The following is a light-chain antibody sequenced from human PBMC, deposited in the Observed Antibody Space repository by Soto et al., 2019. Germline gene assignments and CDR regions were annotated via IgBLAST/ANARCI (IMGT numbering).Light chain of an antibody. J-gene: IGKJ1*01. Sequence: DIQMTQSPSTLSGSVGDRVTITCRARQTISSWLAWYQQKPGKAPKLLIYKASTLKSGVPSRFSGSGSGTEFTLTISSLQPDDFATYYCQHNNSYSEAFGQGTKVELK. CDR1: QTISSW. V-gene: IGKV1-5*03. CDR3: QHNNSYSEA. CDR2: KAS.